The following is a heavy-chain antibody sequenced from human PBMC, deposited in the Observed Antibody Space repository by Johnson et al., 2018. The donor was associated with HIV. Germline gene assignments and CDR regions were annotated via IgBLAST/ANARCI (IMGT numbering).Heavy chain of an antibody. CDR3: VRGGSDAFDI. CDR2: IGTAGDT. D-gene: IGHD3-10*01. J-gene: IGHJ3*02. CDR1: GFTFISYD. V-gene: IGHV3-13*01. Sequence: VQLVESGGGLVQPGGSLRLSCVASGFTFISYDMHWVRQATGEGLDWISAIGTAGDTLYPGSVKGRFTISRDNAKNSLYLQMNSLSPGDTAVYYCVRGGSDAFDIWGQGTMVTVSS.